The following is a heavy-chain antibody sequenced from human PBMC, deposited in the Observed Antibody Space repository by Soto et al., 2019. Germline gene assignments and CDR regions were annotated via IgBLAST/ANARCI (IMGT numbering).Heavy chain of an antibody. Sequence: EVQLVESGGGLVQPGGSLRLSCAASGFPFSTYSMNWVRQAPGKGLEWISYITYSGSPIYYADSVKGRFTISRDNAKDSLYLQMNSLRDADTAMYYCATGGTSSPLAYWGQGTLVTVSS. D-gene: IGHD6-6*01. CDR3: ATGGTSSPLAY. CDR2: ITYSGSPI. V-gene: IGHV3-48*02. CDR1: GFPFSTYS. J-gene: IGHJ4*02.